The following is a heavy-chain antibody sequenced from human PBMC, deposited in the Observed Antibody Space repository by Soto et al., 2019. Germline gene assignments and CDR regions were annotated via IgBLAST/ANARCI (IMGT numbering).Heavy chain of an antibody. CDR2: ISYDGSNK. CDR3: ASAPEKGQLWDLPYS. V-gene: IGHV3-30*03. CDR1: GFTFSSYG. D-gene: IGHD5-18*01. Sequence: PGGSLRLSCAASGFTFSSYGMHWVRQAPGKGLEWVAVISYDGSNKYYADSVKGRFTISRDNSKNTLYLQMNSLRAEDTAVYYCASAPEKGQLWDLPYSWGQGTLVTVSS. J-gene: IGHJ4*02.